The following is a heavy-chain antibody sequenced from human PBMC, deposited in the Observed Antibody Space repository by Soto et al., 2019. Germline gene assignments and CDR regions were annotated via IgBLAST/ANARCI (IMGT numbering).Heavy chain of an antibody. CDR1: GYSVSSSDYY. Sequence: SETLSLTCSVSGYSVSSSDYYWAWIRQPPGKGLEWIGSMPYSWLTYYNPSLKSRVTLSVDTSKNQFSVRLNSVTASDTAVYYCAPLSVSLSGPYGIHVWGQGTTVTVSS. CDR3: APLSVSLSGPYGIHV. CDR2: MPYSWLT. V-gene: IGHV4-39*01. D-gene: IGHD2-15*01. J-gene: IGHJ6*02.